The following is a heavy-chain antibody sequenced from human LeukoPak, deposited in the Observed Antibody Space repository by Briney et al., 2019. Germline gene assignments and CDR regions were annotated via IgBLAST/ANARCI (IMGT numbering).Heavy chain of an antibody. D-gene: IGHD4-17*01. CDR1: GGSIGSYS. CDR3: AREEYGDYVGY. J-gene: IGHJ4*02. V-gene: IGHV4-59*01. Sequence: SETLSPTCTVSGGSIGSYSWSWIRQPPGKRLEWIGYVYYSGTTNYNPSLRSRVTISVDTSKNQFSLKLNSVTAADTAVYYCAREEYGDYVGYWGQGTLVTVSS. CDR2: VYYSGTT.